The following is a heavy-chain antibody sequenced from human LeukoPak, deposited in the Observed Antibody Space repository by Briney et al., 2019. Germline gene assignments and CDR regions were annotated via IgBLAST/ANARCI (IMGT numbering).Heavy chain of an antibody. CDR2: MNPNSGNT. Sequence: ASVKVSCKASGYTFTSYGINWVRQATGQGLEWMGWMNPNSGNTGYAQKFQGRVTMTRDTSISTAYIELSRLRSDDTAVYYCARKGISMVRGAHGGRWFDPWGQGTLVAVSS. CDR3: ARKGISMVRGAHGGRWFDP. J-gene: IGHJ5*02. V-gene: IGHV1-8*01. CDR1: GYTFTSYG. D-gene: IGHD3-10*01.